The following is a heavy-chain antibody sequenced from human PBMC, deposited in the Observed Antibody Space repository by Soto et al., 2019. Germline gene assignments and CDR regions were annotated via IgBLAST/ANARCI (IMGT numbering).Heavy chain of an antibody. D-gene: IGHD1-26*01. CDR3: ARGRGGTYDAFDI. CDR1: GGSISSYF. CDR2: IFYSGTT. V-gene: IGHV4-59*01. Sequence: QVQLQESGPRLVNPSETLSLTCTVSGGSISSYFWSWIRQPPGEGLEWIGYIFYSGTTNYSPSLQSRVTMSIGTAKNQFSLNLTSVTAADTAVYYCARGRGGTYDAFDIWGQGTMVTVSS. J-gene: IGHJ3*02.